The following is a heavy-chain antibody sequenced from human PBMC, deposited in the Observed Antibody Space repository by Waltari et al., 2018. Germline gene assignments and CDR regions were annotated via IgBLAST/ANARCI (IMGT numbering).Heavy chain of an antibody. CDR3: AKHXITTTXWSKTSHSWFGX. V-gene: IGHV4-39*02. CDR2: VDYNGDT. CDR1: GDSINSXIYY. J-gene: IGHJ5*02. D-gene: IGHD6-13*01. Sequence: QLLESGXGLXXPSEXLSLTCXVSGDSINSXIYYGAWIRQPPGKGLEWIGSVDYNGDTYXNPSLXSRVTISADAXSNRFSLGLCSVTAADTXFYYCAKHXITTTXWSKTSHSWFGXWGQGILVTVSS.